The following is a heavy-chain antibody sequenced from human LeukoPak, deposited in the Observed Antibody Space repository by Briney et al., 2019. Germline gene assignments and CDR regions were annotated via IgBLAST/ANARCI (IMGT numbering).Heavy chain of an antibody. CDR3: ARDGCSSTSCPFAPFYYYYGMDV. D-gene: IGHD2-2*01. CDR2: ISAYNGNT. V-gene: IGHV1-18*04. CDR1: GYTFTSYG. Sequence: ASVKVSFKASGYTFTSYGISWVRQAPGQGLEWMGWISAYNGNTNYAQKLQGRVTMTTDTSTSTAYMELRSLRSDDTAVYYCARDGCSSTSCPFAPFYYYYGMDVWGKGTTVTVSS. J-gene: IGHJ6*04.